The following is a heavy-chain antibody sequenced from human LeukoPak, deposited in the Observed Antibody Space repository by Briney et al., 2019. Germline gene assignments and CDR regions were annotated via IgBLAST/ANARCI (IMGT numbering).Heavy chain of an antibody. J-gene: IGHJ6*02. CDR2: ISGSGGST. D-gene: IGHD5-12*01. CDR3: AKGVWLRLNYYCGMDV. V-gene: IGHV3-23*01. CDR1: GFTFSSYA. Sequence: PGGSLRLSCAASGFTFSSYAMSWVRQAPGKGLEWVSAISGSGGSTYYADSVKGRFTISRDNSKSTLYLQMNSLRAEDTAVYYCAKGVWLRLNYYCGMDVWGQGTTVTVSS.